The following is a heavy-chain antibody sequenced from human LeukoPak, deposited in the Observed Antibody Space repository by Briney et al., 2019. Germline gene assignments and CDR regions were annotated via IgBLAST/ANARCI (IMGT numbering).Heavy chain of an antibody. CDR2: ISAYNGNT. J-gene: IGHJ6*02. CDR3: ASWDPIVPNCSSTSCYDYYYYYGMDV. V-gene: IGHV1-18*01. D-gene: IGHD2-2*01. Sequence: ASVKVSCKASGYTFTSYGISWVRQAPGQGLEWMGWISAYNGNTNYAQKLQGRVTMTTDTSTSTAYMELRSLRSDDTAVYYCASWDPIVPNCSSTSCYDYYYYYGMDVWGQGTTVTVSS. CDR1: GYTFTSYG.